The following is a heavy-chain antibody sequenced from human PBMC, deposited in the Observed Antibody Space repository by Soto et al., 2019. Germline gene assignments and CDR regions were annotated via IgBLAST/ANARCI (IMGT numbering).Heavy chain of an antibody. CDR2: ISYDGGSK. J-gene: IGHJ3*01. CDR1: GFTFSSYA. CDR3: ARRSPSSGTSFNDAFDF. Sequence: QVQLVESGGGVVQPGWSLRLSCAASGFTFSSYAMHWVRQAPGKGLEWVAVISYDGGSKTYADSVKGRFTISRDNSKNTLSLQMNSLKGEDTAVYYCARRSPSSGTSFNDAFDFWGQGTMVTVSS. V-gene: IGHV3-30-3*01. D-gene: IGHD3-3*01.